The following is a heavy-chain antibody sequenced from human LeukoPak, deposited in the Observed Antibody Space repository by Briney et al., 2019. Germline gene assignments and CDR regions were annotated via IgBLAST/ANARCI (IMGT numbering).Heavy chain of an antibody. Sequence: GGSLRLSCAASGFIFSSYWMTWVRQAPGKGLEWVDNIKQDGSETHYVDSVKGRFTTSRDNAKNSLNLQMNSLRAEDPAWYYCARDYRHYCDSGDYPPYFDYWGQGTLVTVSS. CDR1: GFIFSSYW. D-gene: IGHD3-22*01. V-gene: IGHV3-7*01. CDR3: ARDYRHYCDSGDYPPYFDY. CDR2: IKQDGSET. J-gene: IGHJ4*02.